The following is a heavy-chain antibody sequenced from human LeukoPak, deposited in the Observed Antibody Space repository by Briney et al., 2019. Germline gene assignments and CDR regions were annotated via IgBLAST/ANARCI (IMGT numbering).Heavy chain of an antibody. CDR1: GFNLGSDY. D-gene: IGHD6-13*01. V-gene: IGHV3-66*01. Sequence: GGSLRLSCAISGFNLGSDYLSWVRQAPGKGLEWVSVIYSGGTTDYADSVKGRFTISRDTSKNTVSLQMNNLRAEDTAVYYCARDFASTWFFDYWGQGTLVTVSS. J-gene: IGHJ4*02. CDR3: ARDFASTWFFDY. CDR2: IYSGGTT.